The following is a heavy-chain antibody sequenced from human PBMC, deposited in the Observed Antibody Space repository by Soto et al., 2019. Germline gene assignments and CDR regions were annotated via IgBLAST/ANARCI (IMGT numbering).Heavy chain of an antibody. V-gene: IGHV4-30-2*01. CDR3: ARGMTTVTTFDY. Sequence: TLSLTCAVSGGSISSGGYSWSWIRQPPGKGLEWIGYIYHSGSTYYNPSLKSRVTISVDRSKNQFSLKLSSVTAADTAVYYGARGMTTVTTFDYWGKGTLVTVDS. D-gene: IGHD4-17*01. J-gene: IGHJ4*02. CDR2: IYHSGST. CDR1: GGSISSGGYS.